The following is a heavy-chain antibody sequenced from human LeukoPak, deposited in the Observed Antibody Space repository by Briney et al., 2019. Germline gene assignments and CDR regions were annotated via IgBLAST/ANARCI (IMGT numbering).Heavy chain of an antibody. CDR1: GFIFSSYW. D-gene: IGHD6-13*01. CDR3: ARVDGRSSCPDY. CDR2: IKEDGSET. J-gene: IGHJ4*02. V-gene: IGHV3-7*01. Sequence: GGALRLSCAASGFIFSSYWMSWVRQAPGKGLEWVANIKEDGSETYYVDSVKGRFTISRDNAKNSLYLQMGGLRAEDTAVYYCARVDGRSSCPDYGAQETLVTVSS.